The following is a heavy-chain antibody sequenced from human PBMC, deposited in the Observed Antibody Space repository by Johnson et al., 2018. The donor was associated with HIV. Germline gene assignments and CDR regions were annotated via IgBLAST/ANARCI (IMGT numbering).Heavy chain of an antibody. Sequence: VQLVESGGGLIQPGGSLRLSCAASGFTVRSNYMSWVRQAPGKGLEWVSIIYSGGTTYYAESVKGRFVISRDNSKNTLYLQMNSLRAEDTALYYCAKTYYDFLSGYFGAFDIWGQGTMVTVS. CDR3: AKTYYDFLSGYFGAFDI. J-gene: IGHJ3*02. CDR2: IYSGGTT. V-gene: IGHV3-66*01. D-gene: IGHD3-3*01. CDR1: GFTVRSNY.